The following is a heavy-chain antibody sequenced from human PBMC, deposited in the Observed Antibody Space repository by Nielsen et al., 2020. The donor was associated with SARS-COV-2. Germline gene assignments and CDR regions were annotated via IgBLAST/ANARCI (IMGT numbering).Heavy chain of an antibody. J-gene: IGHJ6*02. V-gene: IGHV4-39*01. CDR3: ARPGVPAAVFQAYEMDV. D-gene: IGHD2-2*01. Sequence: RQAPGKGLEWIASVHYSGRTFYDPSLKSRVTISVDTSKNQFSLRLRSVTAADTAVYYCARPGVPAAVFQAYEMDVWGQGASVTVSS. CDR2: VHYSGRT.